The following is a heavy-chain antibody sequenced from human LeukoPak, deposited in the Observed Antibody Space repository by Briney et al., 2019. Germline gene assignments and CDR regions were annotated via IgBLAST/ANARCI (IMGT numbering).Heavy chain of an antibody. J-gene: IGHJ6*02. CDR3: ARAPGYYDSSGYSYYYYYGMDV. CDR2: IYTSGST. V-gene: IGHV4-4*07. D-gene: IGHD3-22*01. Sequence: NASETLSLTCTVSGGSISSYYWSWIRQPAGKGLEWIGCIYTSGSTNYNPSLKSRVTMSVDTSKNQFSLKLSSVTAADTAVYYCARAPGYYDSSGYSYYYYYGMDVWGQGTTVTVSS. CDR1: GGSISSYY.